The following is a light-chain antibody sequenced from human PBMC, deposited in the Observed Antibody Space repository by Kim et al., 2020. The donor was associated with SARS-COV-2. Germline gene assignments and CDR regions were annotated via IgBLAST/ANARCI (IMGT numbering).Light chain of an antibody. CDR2: GNT. CDR1: KSNIGAGYD. V-gene: IGLV1-40*01. Sequence: RGTIPSPGSKSNIGAGYDVHWYQLLPGTAPKVLIYGNTNRPSGVPDRFSGSKSGTSASLAITGLQAEDEADYYCQSYDSSLSGSVFGGGTQLTVL. CDR3: QSYDSSLSGSV. J-gene: IGLJ2*01.